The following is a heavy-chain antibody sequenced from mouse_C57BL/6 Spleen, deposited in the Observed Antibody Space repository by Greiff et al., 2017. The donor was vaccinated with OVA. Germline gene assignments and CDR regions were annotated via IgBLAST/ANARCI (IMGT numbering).Heavy chain of an antibody. CDR3: TRTGTYAMDY. D-gene: IGHD4-1*01. CDR1: GFTFSDSW. J-gene: IGHJ4*01. V-gene: IGHV6-6*01. CDR2: IRNKANNHAT. Sequence: EVKLQQSGGGLVQPGGSMKLSCAASGFTFSDSWMDWVRQSPEKGLEWVAEIRNKANNHATYYAESVKGRFTISRDDSKSSVYLQMNSLRAEDTGIYYCTRTGTYAMDYWGQGTSVTVSS.